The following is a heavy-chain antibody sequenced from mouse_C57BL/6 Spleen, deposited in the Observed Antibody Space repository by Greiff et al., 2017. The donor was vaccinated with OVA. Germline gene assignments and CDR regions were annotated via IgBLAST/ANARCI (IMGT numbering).Heavy chain of an antibody. CDR3: ARDDGYLQRAMDY. CDR2: IWSGGST. Sequence: VKLMESGPGLVQPSQSLSITCTVSGFSLTSYGVHWVRQSPGKGLEWLGVIWSGGSTDYNAAFISRLSISKDNSKSQVFFKMNSLQADDTAIYYCARDDGYLQRAMDYWGQGTSVTVSS. J-gene: IGHJ4*01. V-gene: IGHV2-2*01. CDR1: GFSLTSYG. D-gene: IGHD2-3*01.